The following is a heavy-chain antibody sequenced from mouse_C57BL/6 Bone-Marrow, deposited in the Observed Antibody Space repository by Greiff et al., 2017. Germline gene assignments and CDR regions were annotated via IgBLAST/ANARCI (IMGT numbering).Heavy chain of an antibody. CDR1: GYTFTDYY. Sequence: VQLQQSGPELVKPGASVKISCKASGYTFTDYYMNWVKQSHGKSLEWIGDINPNNGGTSYNQKFKGKATLTVDKSSSTAYMELRSLTSEDSAVYYCARRIVRRAMDYWGQGTSVTVSS. CDR2: INPNNGGT. J-gene: IGHJ4*01. CDR3: ARRIVRRAMDY. D-gene: IGHD2-5*01. V-gene: IGHV1-26*01.